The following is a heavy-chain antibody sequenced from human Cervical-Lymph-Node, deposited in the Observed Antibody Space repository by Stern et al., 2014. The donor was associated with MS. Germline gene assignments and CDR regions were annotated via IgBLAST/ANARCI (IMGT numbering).Heavy chain of an antibody. D-gene: IGHD4-17*01. CDR2: ISGSGGST. CDR3: SYGDYVALYYFDY. Sequence: EVHLVESGGGLVQPGGSLRLSCAASGFTFSSYAMSWVRQAPGKGLEWVSAISGSGGSTYYADSVKGRFTISRDNSKNTLYLQMNSLRAEDTAVYYCSYGDYVALYYFDYWGQGTLVTVSS. V-gene: IGHV3-23*04. CDR1: GFTFSSYA. J-gene: IGHJ4*02.